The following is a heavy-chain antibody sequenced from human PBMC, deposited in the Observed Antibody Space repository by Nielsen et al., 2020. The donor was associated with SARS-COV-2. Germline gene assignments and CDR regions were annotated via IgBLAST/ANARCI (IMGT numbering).Heavy chain of an antibody. Sequence: GESLKISCAASGFTFSSYWMHWVRQAPGKGLEWVSGINWNGGSTGYADSVKGRFTISRDNAKNSLYLQMNSLRAEDTALYHCARAVWGYCSSTSCYFDYWGQGTLVTVSS. CDR3: ARAVWGYCSSTSCYFDY. D-gene: IGHD2-2*01. CDR2: INWNGGST. J-gene: IGHJ4*02. CDR1: GFTFSSYW. V-gene: IGHV3-20*01.